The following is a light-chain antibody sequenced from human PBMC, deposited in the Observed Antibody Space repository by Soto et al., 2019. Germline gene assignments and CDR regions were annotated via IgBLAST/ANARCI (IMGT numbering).Light chain of an antibody. Sequence: QSALTQPASVSGSPGQSITISCTGTSSEVGGNNYVSWYQQYPGKVPKLLINKVSNQTSGVSNRFSGSKSGNTASLTISGLLAEDEADYFCTSSTSDSLYVFGTGTKVTVL. V-gene: IGLV2-14*01. J-gene: IGLJ1*01. CDR3: TSSTSDSLYV. CDR2: KVS. CDR1: SSEVGGNNY.